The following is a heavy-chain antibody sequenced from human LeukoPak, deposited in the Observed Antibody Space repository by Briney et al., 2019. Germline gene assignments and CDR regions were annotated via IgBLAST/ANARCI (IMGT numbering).Heavy chain of an antibody. CDR2: IYTSGGT. J-gene: IGHJ3*02. CDR3: ARDRYDILTGYTNHAFDI. CDR1: GGSISSYY. Sequence: SETLSLTCTVSGGSISSYYWSWIRQPAGKGLEWIGRIYTSGGTNYNPSLKSRVTMSVDTSKNQFSLKLSSVTAADTAVYYRARDRYDILTGYTNHAFDIWGQGTMVTVSS. V-gene: IGHV4-4*07. D-gene: IGHD3-9*01.